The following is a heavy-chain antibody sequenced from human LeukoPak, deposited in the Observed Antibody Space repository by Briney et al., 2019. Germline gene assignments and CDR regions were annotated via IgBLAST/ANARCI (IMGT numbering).Heavy chain of an antibody. J-gene: IGHJ4*02. CDR2: IHYSGIT. D-gene: IGHD4-23*01. CDR1: GGSITSSGYY. Sequence: SETLSLTCTVSGGSITSSGYYWGWIRQPPGKGLEWIASIHYSGITYYNPSLKSRVTISVDTSKNQFSLKLSSVTAADTAVYYCARYGGQSEFDYWGQGTLVTVST. V-gene: IGHV4-39*01. CDR3: ARYGGQSEFDY.